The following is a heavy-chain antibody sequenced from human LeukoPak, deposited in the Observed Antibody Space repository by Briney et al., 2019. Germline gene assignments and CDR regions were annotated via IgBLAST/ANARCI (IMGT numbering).Heavy chain of an antibody. CDR3: ARNYYDSSAYYYFDY. Sequence: GGSLRLSCAASGFTVSSSYMNWVRQAPGKGLEWVSLIYSGGGTYYADSVKGRFTISRDNSKNTLYLQMNSLRAEDTAVCYCARNYYDSSAYYYFDYWGQGTLVTVSS. V-gene: IGHV3-66*01. CDR2: IYSGGGT. CDR1: GFTVSSSY. J-gene: IGHJ4*02. D-gene: IGHD3-22*01.